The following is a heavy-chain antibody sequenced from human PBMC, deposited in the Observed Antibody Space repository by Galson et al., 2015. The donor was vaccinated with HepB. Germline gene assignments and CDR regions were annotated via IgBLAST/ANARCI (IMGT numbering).Heavy chain of an antibody. CDR3: ARGMAHTRNTGVGYFDY. D-gene: IGHD1/OR15-1a*01. J-gene: IGHJ4*02. Sequence: SLRLSCAASGFTFTSYAIHWVRQAPGKGLEWVTFIRYDGSKEYYADSVKGRFTISRDNSKNTVYLQMYSLRTEDTAVYYCARGMAHTRNTGVGYFDYWGQGTLVTVSS. V-gene: IGHV3-30*02. CDR1: GFTFTSYA. CDR2: IRYDGSKE.